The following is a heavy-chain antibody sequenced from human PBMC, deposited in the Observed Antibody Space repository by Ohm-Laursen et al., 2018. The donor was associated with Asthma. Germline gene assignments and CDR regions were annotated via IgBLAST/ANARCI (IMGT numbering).Heavy chain of an antibody. V-gene: IGHV6-1*01. Sequence: SQTLSLTCAISGDSVSSNSAAWHWIRQTPSRGLEWLGRTYYRPKWYNGYAVSVKSRITINPDTSKNQFSLQLNSVTPEDTAVYFCARTLGYCSAGSCPVGYWGQGTLVTVSS. CDR3: ARTLGYCSAGSCPVGY. CDR2: TYYRPKWYN. D-gene: IGHD2-15*01. J-gene: IGHJ4*02. CDR1: GDSVSSNSAA.